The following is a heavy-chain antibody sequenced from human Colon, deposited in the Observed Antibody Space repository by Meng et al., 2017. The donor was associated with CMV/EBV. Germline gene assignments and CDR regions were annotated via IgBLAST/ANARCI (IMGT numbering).Heavy chain of an antibody. J-gene: IGHJ5*02. D-gene: IGHD2/OR15-2a*01. CDR2: ISWNSGSI. Sequence: SLKISCAASGFTFDDYAMHWVRQAPGKGLEWVSGISWNSGSIGYADSVKGRFTISRDNSKNTLYLQMNSLRVEDTAVYFCAKPLVIEPFKDRWFDPWGQGTLVTVSS. V-gene: IGHV3-9*01. CDR1: GFTFDDYA. CDR3: AKPLVIEPFKDRWFDP.